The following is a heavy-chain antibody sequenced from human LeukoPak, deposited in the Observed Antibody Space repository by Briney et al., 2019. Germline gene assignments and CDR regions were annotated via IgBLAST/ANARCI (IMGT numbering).Heavy chain of an antibody. D-gene: IGHD3-22*01. V-gene: IGHV3-23*01. J-gene: IGHJ4*02. CDR1: GFTFTSYA. CDR3: AKAPYDTSGLSSPNYFDY. CDR2: ITASGVTT. Sequence: GGSLRLSCAASGFTFTSYAMSWVRQAPVKGLEWISTITASGVTTYHADSVKGRFTISRDNSKNTLFVQMNSLRAEDTAVYYCAKAPYDTSGLSSPNYFDYWGQGTLVTVSS.